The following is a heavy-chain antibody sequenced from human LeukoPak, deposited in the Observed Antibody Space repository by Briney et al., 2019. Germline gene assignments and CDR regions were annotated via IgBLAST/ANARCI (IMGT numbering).Heavy chain of an antibody. CDR2: ISWNSGSI. V-gene: IGHV3-9*01. Sequence: PGRSLRLSCAASGFTFDDYAMHWVRQAPGKGLEWVSGISWNSGSIGYADSVKGRFTISRDNAKNSLYLQMNSLRAEDTALYYCAKDTRSGERGAFDIWGQGTMVTVSS. J-gene: IGHJ3*02. CDR1: GFTFDDYA. CDR3: AKDTRSGERGAFDI. D-gene: IGHD2-15*01.